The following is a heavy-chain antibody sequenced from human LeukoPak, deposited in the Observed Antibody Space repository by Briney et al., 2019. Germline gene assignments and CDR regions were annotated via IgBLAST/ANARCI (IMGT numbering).Heavy chain of an antibody. CDR3: ARDLPGYSYGFSPRPGRTNDY. CDR1: GYTFTSYI. J-gene: IGHJ4*02. D-gene: IGHD5-18*01. Sequence: SVKVSCKASGYTFTSYIISWVRQAPGHGLEWMGGIIPIFGTANYAQKFQGRVTITADESTSTAYMELSSLRSEDTAVYYCARDLPGYSYGFSPRPGRTNDYWGQGTLVTVSS. CDR2: IIPIFGTA. V-gene: IGHV1-69*13.